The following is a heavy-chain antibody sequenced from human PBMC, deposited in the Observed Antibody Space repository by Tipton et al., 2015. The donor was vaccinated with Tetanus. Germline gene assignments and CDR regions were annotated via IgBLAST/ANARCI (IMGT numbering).Heavy chain of an antibody. CDR1: GFRSSYSG. D-gene: IGHD2-15*01. CDR2: IAFDGKNE. CDR3: AKEFQRARIRFFDS. Sequence: SLRLSCAASGFRSSYSGMHWVRQAPGKGLEWVAVIAFDGKNERYADSVKGRFIISRDNSKNTLYLQMNSLRPEDTAVYYCAKEFQRARIRFFDSWGQGTQVTASS. V-gene: IGHV3-30*18. J-gene: IGHJ4*02.